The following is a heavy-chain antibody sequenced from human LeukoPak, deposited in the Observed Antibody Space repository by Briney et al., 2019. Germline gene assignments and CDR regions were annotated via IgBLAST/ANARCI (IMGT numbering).Heavy chain of an antibody. Sequence: SETLSLTCAVYGGSFSGYYWSWIRQPPGKGLEWIGEINHSGSTNYNPSLKSRVTISVDTSKNHFSLKLSSVTAADTAVYYCARGRGDLDYWGQGTLVTVSS. CDR3: ARGRGDLDY. J-gene: IGHJ4*02. V-gene: IGHV4-34*01. CDR1: GGSFSGYY. D-gene: IGHD3-16*01. CDR2: INHSGST.